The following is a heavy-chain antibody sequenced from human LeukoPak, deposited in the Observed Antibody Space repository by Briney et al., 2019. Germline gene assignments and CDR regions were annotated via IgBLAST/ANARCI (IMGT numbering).Heavy chain of an antibody. V-gene: IGHV3-66*01. CDR2: IYSGGST. Sequence: GGSLRLSCAASGFTVSINYMSWVRQAPGKGLEWVSVIYSGGSTYYADSVKGRFTISRDNSKNTLYLQMNSLRAEDTAVYYCARGVDIVAIDYWGQGTLVTVSS. CDR1: GFTVSINY. D-gene: IGHD5-12*01. J-gene: IGHJ4*02. CDR3: ARGVDIVAIDY.